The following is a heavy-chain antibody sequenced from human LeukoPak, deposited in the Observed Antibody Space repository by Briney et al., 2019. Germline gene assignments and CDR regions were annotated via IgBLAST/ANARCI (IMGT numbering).Heavy chain of an antibody. Sequence: PGGSLRLSCVASGFIFSSYEMNWVRQAPGKGLEWVSYISSSGNTIYYADSVKGRFTISRDNAKNSLYLQMNSLRAEDTAIYYCARDNHDSSGYFYDWFDPWGQGTLVTVSS. CDR2: ISSSGNTI. V-gene: IGHV3-48*03. CDR1: GFIFSSYE. J-gene: IGHJ5*02. CDR3: ARDNHDSSGYFYDWFDP. D-gene: IGHD3-22*01.